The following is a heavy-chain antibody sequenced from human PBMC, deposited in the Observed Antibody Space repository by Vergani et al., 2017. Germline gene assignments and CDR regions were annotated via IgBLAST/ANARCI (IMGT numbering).Heavy chain of an antibody. Sequence: QVQLVESGGGVVQPGRSLRLSCAASGFTFNQYGMHWVRQAPGKGLEWVAVTWYDGNNKQYADSVKGRFTISRDNSKSTMYLQMNSLRAEDTAVYYCARRGCTSCYSNWFDPWGQGTLVTVSS. CDR1: GFTFNQYG. D-gene: IGHD2-2*02. V-gene: IGHV3-33*01. CDR3: ARRGCTSCYSNWFDP. CDR2: TWYDGNNK. J-gene: IGHJ5*02.